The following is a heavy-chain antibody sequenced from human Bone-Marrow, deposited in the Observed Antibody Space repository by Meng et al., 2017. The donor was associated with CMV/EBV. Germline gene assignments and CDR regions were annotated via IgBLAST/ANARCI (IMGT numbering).Heavy chain of an antibody. CDR1: GDSVSSNSAA. CDR2: IYYSGST. CDR3: ARGLGSGSYSDY. D-gene: IGHD3-10*01. V-gene: IGHV4-61*01. Sequence: SQTLSLTCAISGDSVSSNSAAWNWIRQPPGKGLEWIGYIYYSGSTNYNPPLKSRVTISVDTSKNQFSLKLSSVTAADTAVYYCARGLGSGSYSDYWGQGTRVPSPQ. J-gene: IGHJ4*02.